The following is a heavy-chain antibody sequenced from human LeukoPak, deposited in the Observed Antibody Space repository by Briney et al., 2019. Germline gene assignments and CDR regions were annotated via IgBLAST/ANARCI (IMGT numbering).Heavy chain of an antibody. CDR1: GITLSNYG. CDR2: ISGSGGST. Sequence: GGSLRLSCAVSGITLSNYGMSWVRQAPGKGLEWVAGISGSGGSTNYADSVKGRFTISRDNRKNTQYMQMNSLRAEDTAVYFCAERGVVIRVILVGFHKEAYYFDSWGQGALVTVSS. J-gene: IGHJ4*02. D-gene: IGHD3-22*01. CDR3: AERGVVIRVILVGFHKEAYYFDS. V-gene: IGHV3-23*01.